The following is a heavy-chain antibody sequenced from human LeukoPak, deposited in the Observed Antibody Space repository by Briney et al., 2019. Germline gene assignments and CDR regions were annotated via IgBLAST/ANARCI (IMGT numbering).Heavy chain of an antibody. CDR1: GGSISSYY. Sequence: SETLSLTCIVSGGSISSYYWSWIRQPPGKGLEWIGNIYSSGTTSYNPSLKSRVTISMDTSKNQFSLKLSSVTAADTAVYYCARGKIWSPVYLSHWGQGTLVTVSS. D-gene: IGHD3-10*01. V-gene: IGHV4-59*13. J-gene: IGHJ4*02. CDR2: IYSSGTT. CDR3: ARGKIWSPVYLSH.